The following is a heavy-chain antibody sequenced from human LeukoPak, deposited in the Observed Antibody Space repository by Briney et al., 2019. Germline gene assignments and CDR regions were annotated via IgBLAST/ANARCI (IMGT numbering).Heavy chain of an antibody. Sequence: GGSLRLSCAASGFTFSSYSMNWVRQAPGKGLEWVSSISSSSSYIYYADSVKGRFTISRDNAKNSLYLQRNSLRAEDTAVYYCARAREQQLNGMDVWGQGTTVTVSS. CDR1: GFTFSSYS. J-gene: IGHJ6*02. CDR3: ARAREQQLNGMDV. CDR2: ISSSSSYI. V-gene: IGHV3-21*01. D-gene: IGHD6-13*01.